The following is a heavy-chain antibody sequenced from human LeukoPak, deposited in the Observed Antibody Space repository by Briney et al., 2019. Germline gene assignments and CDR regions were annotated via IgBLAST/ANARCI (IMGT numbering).Heavy chain of an antibody. CDR2: IDPSDSYT. Sequence: EESLKISCKGSGYSFTSYWISWVRQMPGKGLEWMGRIDPSDSYTNYSPSFQGHVTISADKSISTAYLQWSSLKASDTAMYYCARETGYCSGGSCYHNYFDCWGRGTLVTVSS. D-gene: IGHD2-15*01. CDR3: ARETGYCSGGSCYHNYFDC. V-gene: IGHV5-10-1*01. J-gene: IGHJ4*02. CDR1: GYSFTSYW.